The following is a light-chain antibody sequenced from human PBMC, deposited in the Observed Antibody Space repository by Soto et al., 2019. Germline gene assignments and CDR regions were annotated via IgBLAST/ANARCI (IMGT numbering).Light chain of an antibody. CDR1: QGISNW. V-gene: IGKV1-12*01. CDR2: AAS. Sequence: DIQMTQSPSSVSASVGDRVTITCRASQGISNWLAWYQQKAGQAPKLLIYAASGLHSGVPSRFSGSGSGTVFTLTISSLQPEDFATYLCQQSDSFPHTFGRGTKLEI. CDR3: QQSDSFPHT. J-gene: IGKJ2*01.